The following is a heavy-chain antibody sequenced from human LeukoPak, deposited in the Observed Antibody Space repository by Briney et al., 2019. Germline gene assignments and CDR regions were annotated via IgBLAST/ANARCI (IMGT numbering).Heavy chain of an antibody. V-gene: IGHV3-23*01. CDR2: ISGSGGST. D-gene: IGHD3-22*01. Sequence: GGSLRLSCAASGFTFSSYAMSWVRQAPGKGLEWVSAISGSGGSTYYADSVKGRFTISRDNSKNTLYLQMNSLRAEDTAVYYRAKDDVYDSSGYYSDYWGQGTLVTVSS. CDR3: AKDDVYDSSGYYSDY. CDR1: GFTFSSYA. J-gene: IGHJ4*02.